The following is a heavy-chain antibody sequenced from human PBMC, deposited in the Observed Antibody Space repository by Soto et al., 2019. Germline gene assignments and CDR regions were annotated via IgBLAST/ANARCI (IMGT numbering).Heavy chain of an antibody. D-gene: IGHD3-16*02. Sequence: GESLKISCNGSGHSFTSYWIGWVRQMPGKGLEWMGIIYPGDSDTRYSPSFQGQVTISADKSISTAYLQWSSLKASDTAMYYCARGAITDYVWGSYRYGWFDPWGQGTLVTVSS. CDR1: GHSFTSYW. CDR2: IYPGDSDT. J-gene: IGHJ5*02. V-gene: IGHV5-51*01. CDR3: ARGAITDYVWGSYRYGWFDP.